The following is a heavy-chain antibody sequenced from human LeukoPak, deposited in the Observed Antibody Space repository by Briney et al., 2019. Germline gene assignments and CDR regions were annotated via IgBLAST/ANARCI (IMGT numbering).Heavy chain of an antibody. Sequence: GGSLRLSCAASGFTFDDYTMHWVRQAPGKGLEWVSLISWDGGSTYYADSVKGRFTISRDNSKNSLYLQMNSLRTEDTALYYCAKELEESSSWYYFDYWGQGTLVIVSS. CDR3: AKELEESSSWYYFDY. CDR2: ISWDGGST. D-gene: IGHD6-13*01. CDR1: GFTFDDYT. J-gene: IGHJ4*02. V-gene: IGHV3-43*01.